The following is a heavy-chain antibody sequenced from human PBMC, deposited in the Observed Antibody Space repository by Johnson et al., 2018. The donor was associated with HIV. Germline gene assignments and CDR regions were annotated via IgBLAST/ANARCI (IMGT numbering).Heavy chain of an antibody. CDR3: ARRDTYYYDSTPGAFDI. CDR2: IKQDGSAN. Sequence: VQLVESGGGLVQPGGSRRLSCAVSGFIFSVYWMTWVRQAPGQGLEWVANIKQDGSANYYVDSVKDRFTISRDHAKNSLDQQMNSLRAEDTAVYYSARRDTYYYDSTPGAFDIWGRGTKVTVSS. V-gene: IGHV3-7*03. CDR1: GFIFSVYW. J-gene: IGHJ3*02. D-gene: IGHD3-22*01.